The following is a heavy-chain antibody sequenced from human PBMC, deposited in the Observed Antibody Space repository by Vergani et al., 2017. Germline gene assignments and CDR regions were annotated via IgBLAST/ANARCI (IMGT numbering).Heavy chain of an antibody. Sequence: QVQLVQSGAEVKKPGSSVNVSCKASGGTFISYTISWVRQAPGQGLEWMGRIIPILGIANYAQKFQGRVTITADKSTSTAYMELSSLRSEDTAVYYCAREGSGSYYNYYYGMDVWGQGTTVTVSS. D-gene: IGHD3-10*01. CDR3: AREGSGSYYNYYYGMDV. CDR2: IIPILGIA. CDR1: GGTFISYT. V-gene: IGHV1-69*08. J-gene: IGHJ6*02.